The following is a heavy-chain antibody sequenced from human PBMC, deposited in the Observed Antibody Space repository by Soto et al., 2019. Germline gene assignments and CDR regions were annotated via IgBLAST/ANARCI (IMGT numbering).Heavy chain of an antibody. Sequence: GASVKVSCKASGYTLTSYGISWVRQAPGQGLEWMGWISANNGNTNYAQKRQGRVTMTTDTSTNTAYMELRSLRSDDTAVYYCARPLQQLAPNFDYWGQGTLVTVSS. CDR3: ARPLQQLAPNFDY. J-gene: IGHJ4*02. V-gene: IGHV1-18*01. D-gene: IGHD6-13*01. CDR1: GYTLTSYG. CDR2: ISANNGNT.